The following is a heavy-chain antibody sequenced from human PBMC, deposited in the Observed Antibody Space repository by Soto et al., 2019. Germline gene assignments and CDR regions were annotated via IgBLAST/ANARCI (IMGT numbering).Heavy chain of an antibody. CDR1: GGSFSGYY. Sequence: PSETLSLTCAVYGGSFSGYYWTWIRQSPGKGLEWIGEINHSGSTYYNPSLKSRVTTSVDTSKNQFSLKLSSVTAADTAVYYCASPKIAFYNWFDPWGQGTLVTVSS. CDR2: INHSGST. D-gene: IGHD3-3*02. V-gene: IGHV4-34*01. J-gene: IGHJ5*02. CDR3: ASPKIAFYNWFDP.